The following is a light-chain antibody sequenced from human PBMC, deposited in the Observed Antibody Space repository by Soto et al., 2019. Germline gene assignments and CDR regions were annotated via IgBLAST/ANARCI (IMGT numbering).Light chain of an antibody. Sequence: DIVMTQSPDSLAVSLGERATINCKSSQSLLYSSNNKNYLAWYQQKPGQPPKLLIYWASTRESGVPDRFSGSGSETDFTLTISSLQAEDVAIYYCQQYYSSPTWTFGHGTKVEIK. CDR3: QQYYSSPTWT. CDR1: QSLLYSSNNKNY. V-gene: IGKV4-1*01. CDR2: WAS. J-gene: IGKJ1*01.